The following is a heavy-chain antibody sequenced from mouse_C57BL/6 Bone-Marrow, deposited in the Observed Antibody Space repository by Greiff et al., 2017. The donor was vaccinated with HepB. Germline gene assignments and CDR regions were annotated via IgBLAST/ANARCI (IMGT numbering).Heavy chain of an antibody. Sequence: VQLQQSGAELARPGASVKLSCKASGYTFTSYGISWVKQRNGQGLEWIGEIYPRSGNTYYNEKFKGKATLTADKSSSTAYLELRSLTSEDSAVYFCARWGGYVWLAYWGQGPLFTVSA. V-gene: IGHV1-81*01. J-gene: IGHJ3*01. CDR1: GYTFTSYG. CDR3: ARWGGYVWLAY. CDR2: IYPRSGNT. D-gene: IGHD2-2*01.